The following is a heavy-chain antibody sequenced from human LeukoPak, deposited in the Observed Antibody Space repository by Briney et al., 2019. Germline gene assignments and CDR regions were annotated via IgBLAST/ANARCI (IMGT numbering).Heavy chain of an antibody. D-gene: IGHD2-2*01. CDR3: ARDKYQLLSFDY. CDR2: INPNSGGT. Sequence: ASVTVSFTASGYTFTGYYMHWVRQAPGQGLEWMGWINPNSGGTNYAQKFQGRVTMTRDTSISTAYMELSRLRSDDTAVYYCARDKYQLLSFDYWGQGTLVTVSS. CDR1: GYTFTGYY. J-gene: IGHJ4*02. V-gene: IGHV1-2*02.